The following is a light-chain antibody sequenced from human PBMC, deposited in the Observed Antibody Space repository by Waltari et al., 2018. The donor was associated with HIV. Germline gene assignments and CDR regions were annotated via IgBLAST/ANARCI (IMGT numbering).Light chain of an antibody. V-gene: IGKV3-15*01. CDR3: QQYNNWPQT. J-gene: IGKJ2*01. Sequence: EKVMTQSPPTLSVSPGERATLSCRASQTINNNLTWYQQKPGQAPHLLIYGASTRAAGVPARFSGSGSGTEFTLTITSLQSEDLAIYYCQQYNNWPQTFGQGTKVEIK. CDR2: GAS. CDR1: QTINNN.